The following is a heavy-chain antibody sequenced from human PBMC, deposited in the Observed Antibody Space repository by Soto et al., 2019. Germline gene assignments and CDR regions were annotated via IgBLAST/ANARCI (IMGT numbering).Heavy chain of an antibody. CDR2: ISAYNGNT. CDR1: GYTFTSYG. CDR3: ARERSGRRSNGFDY. Sequence: ASVKVSCKASGYTFTSYGISWVRQAPGQGLEWMGWISAYNGNTNYAQKLQGRVTMTADASTSTAYMELSSLRSEDTAVYYCARERSGRRSNGFDYWGQGTLVTVSS. J-gene: IGHJ4*02. D-gene: IGHD6-19*01. V-gene: IGHV1-18*01.